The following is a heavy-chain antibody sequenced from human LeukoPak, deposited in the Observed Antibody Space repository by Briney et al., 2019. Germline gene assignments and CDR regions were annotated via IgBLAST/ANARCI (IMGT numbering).Heavy chain of an antibody. CDR1: GFTFSNYG. CDR3: AKDNVAAAGRYFDY. D-gene: IGHD6-13*01. CDR2: ISYDGSNK. V-gene: IGHV3-30*18. J-gene: IGHJ4*02. Sequence: GSSLRLSCAASGFTFSNYGMHWVRQAPGKGLEWVTHISYDGSNKYFADSVKGRFTISRDNSKNTLYLQMHSLRAEDTAVYYCAKDNVAAAGRYFDYWGQGTLVTVSS.